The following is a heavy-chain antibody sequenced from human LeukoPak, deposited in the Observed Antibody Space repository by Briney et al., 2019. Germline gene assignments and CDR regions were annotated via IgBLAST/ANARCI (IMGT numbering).Heavy chain of an antibody. D-gene: IGHD6-19*01. V-gene: IGHV3-23*01. J-gene: IGHJ4*02. CDR1: GFTFSSYA. CDR2: ISGSGGRT. CDR3: AKGYSSGDSFFEH. Sequence: GGSLRLSCAASGFTFSSYAMSWVRQAPGKGLEWVSSISGSGGRTYYADSVKGRFTISRDNPRNTLYLQMNSLRAEDTAVYYCAKGYSSGDSFFEHWGQATMVTVSS.